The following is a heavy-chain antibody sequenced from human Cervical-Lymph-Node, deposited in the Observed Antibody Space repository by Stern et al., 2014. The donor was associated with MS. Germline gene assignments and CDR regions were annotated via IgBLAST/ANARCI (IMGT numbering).Heavy chain of an antibody. V-gene: IGHV2-5*02. CDR1: GFSLSTSGVG. CDR2: IYWDDSK. CDR3: ATHAPGVVPAALDY. D-gene: IGHD2-2*01. Sequence: SGPTLVKPTQTLTLTCTFSGFSLSTSGVGVGWIRQPPGNALEWLALIYWDDSKRYSPSLKNRLTITKDTSKNQVVLTMNNMDPVDTATFYCATHAPGVVPAALDYWGQGTLVTVSS. J-gene: IGHJ4*02.